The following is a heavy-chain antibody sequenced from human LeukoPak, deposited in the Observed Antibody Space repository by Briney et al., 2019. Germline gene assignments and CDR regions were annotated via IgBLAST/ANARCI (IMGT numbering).Heavy chain of an antibody. CDR3: AKMAYDILTGYFSRASMDG. J-gene: IGHJ6*02. CDR1: GFTFSSYA. D-gene: IGHD3-9*01. CDR2: ISSSGGST. Sequence: PGGSLRLSCAASGFTFSSYAMTWVRQVPGKGLEWVSGISSSGGSTYYADSVKGRLTISRDNSMNTLYLQVDSLRAEDPAVYYCAKMAYDILTGYFSRASMDGGGQGPTVTVS. V-gene: IGHV3-23*01.